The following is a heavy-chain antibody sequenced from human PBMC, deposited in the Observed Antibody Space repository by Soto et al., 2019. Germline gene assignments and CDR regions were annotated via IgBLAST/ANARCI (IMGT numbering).Heavy chain of an antibody. CDR2: ISSSSSTI. CDR1: GFTFSSYS. CDR3: ARALNVGDCSSTSCHNFDY. J-gene: IGHJ4*02. Sequence: PGGSLRLSCAASGFTFSSYSMNWVRQAPGKGLEWVSYISSSSSTIYYADSVKGRFTISRDNAKNSLYLQMNSLRAEDTAVYYCARALNVGDCSSTSCHNFDYWGQGA. V-gene: IGHV3-48*01. D-gene: IGHD2-2*02.